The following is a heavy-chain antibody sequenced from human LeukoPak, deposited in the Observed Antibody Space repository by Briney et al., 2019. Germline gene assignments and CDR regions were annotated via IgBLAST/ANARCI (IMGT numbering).Heavy chain of an antibody. D-gene: IGHD3-22*01. Sequence: PGRSLRLSCAASGFTFSSYAMHWVRQAPGKGLEWVAVISYDGSNKYYADSVKGRFTISRDNSKNTLYLQMNSLRAEDTAVYYCAREIAYYDSSGYYGGCFDYWGQGTLVTVSS. CDR3: AREIAYYDSSGYYGGCFDY. CDR2: ISYDGSNK. J-gene: IGHJ4*02. CDR1: GFTFSSYA. V-gene: IGHV3-30-3*01.